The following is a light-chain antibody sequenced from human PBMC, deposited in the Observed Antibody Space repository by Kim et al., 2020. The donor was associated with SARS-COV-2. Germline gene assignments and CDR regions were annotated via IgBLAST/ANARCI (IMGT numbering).Light chain of an antibody. CDR2: EAC. CDR3: QEYKVWPPVFA. Sequence: SLGERATLSSGASQSVGNYVASYQQRPGQTPRLLIYEACTRATGVPLRFSATGSGTEFTLTISSLQPEDFATYYCQEYKVWPPVFAFGQGTKLEI. CDR1: QSVGNY. V-gene: IGKV3-15*01. J-gene: IGKJ2*01.